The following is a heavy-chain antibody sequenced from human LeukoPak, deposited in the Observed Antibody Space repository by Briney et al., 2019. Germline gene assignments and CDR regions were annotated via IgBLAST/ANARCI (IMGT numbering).Heavy chain of an antibody. CDR2: INPSGGST. V-gene: IGHV1-46*01. Sequence: ASVKVSCKASGGTFSSYAISWVRQAPGQGLEWMGIINPSGGSTSYAQKFQGRVTMTRDMSTSTVYMELSSPRSEDTAVYYCARGRAIRGVIMYWGQGTLVTVSS. J-gene: IGHJ4*02. CDR1: GGTFSSYA. D-gene: IGHD3-10*01. CDR3: ARGRAIRGVIMY.